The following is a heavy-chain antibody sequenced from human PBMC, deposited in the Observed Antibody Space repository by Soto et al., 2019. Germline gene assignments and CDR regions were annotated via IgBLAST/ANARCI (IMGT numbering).Heavy chain of an antibody. CDR1: GYALTSYG. Sequence: GASVKLSWKAPGYALTSYGSSSLRQATGQGLEWMGWISAYNGNTNYAQKLQGRVTMTTDTSTSTAYMELRSLRSDDTAVYSCARDFVGSGPAFDIWGQGTMLTVSS. J-gene: IGHJ3*02. V-gene: IGHV1-18*01. CDR3: ARDFVGSGPAFDI. D-gene: IGHD2-15*01. CDR2: ISAYNGNT.